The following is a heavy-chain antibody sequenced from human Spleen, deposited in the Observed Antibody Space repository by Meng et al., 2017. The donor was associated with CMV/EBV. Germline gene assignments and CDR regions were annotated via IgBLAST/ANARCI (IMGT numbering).Heavy chain of an antibody. CDR3: AKDGLWLDP. J-gene: IGHJ5*02. CDR2: ISGDGTKI. Sequence: GESLKISCVASGFTFNMYWMHWVRQAPGKGSLWISHISGDGTKIKYADSVKGRFTVSRDNAKNALYLQMNSLRVEDSAIYYCAKDGLWLDPWGQGTLVTVSS. D-gene: IGHD3-16*01. CDR1: GFTFNMYW. V-gene: IGHV3-74*03.